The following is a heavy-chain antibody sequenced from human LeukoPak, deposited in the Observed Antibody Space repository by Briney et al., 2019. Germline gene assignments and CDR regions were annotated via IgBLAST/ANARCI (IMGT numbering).Heavy chain of an antibody. D-gene: IGHD2-2*01. J-gene: IGHJ6*02. V-gene: IGHV1-8*01. CDR2: MNPNSGNT. CDR1: GYTFTSYD. Sequence: ASVKVSCKASGYTFTSYDINWARQATGQGLEWMGWMNPNSGNTGYAQKFQGRVTMTRNTSISTAYMELSSLRSEDTAVYYCARSRYCSSTSCLHYYYYGMDVWGQGTTVTVSS. CDR3: ARSRYCSSTSCLHYYYYGMDV.